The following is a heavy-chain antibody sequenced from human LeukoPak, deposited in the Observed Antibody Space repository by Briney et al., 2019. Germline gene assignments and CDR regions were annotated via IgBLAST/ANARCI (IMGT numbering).Heavy chain of an antibody. D-gene: IGHD3-3*01. Sequence: PGGSLRLSCAASGFTFSSYAMSWVRQAPGKGLEWVSAISGSGGSTYYADSVKGGFTISRDNSKNTLYLQMNSLRAEDTAVYYCAKDRSYYDFWSGYENYYYYYMDVWGKGTTVTVSS. V-gene: IGHV3-23*01. CDR2: ISGSGGST. J-gene: IGHJ6*03. CDR3: AKDRSYYDFWSGYENYYYYYMDV. CDR1: GFTFSSYA.